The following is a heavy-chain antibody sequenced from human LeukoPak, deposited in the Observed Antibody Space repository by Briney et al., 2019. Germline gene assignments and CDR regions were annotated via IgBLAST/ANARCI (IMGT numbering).Heavy chain of an antibody. V-gene: IGHV3-48*03. D-gene: IGHD5-18*01. J-gene: IGHJ4*02. CDR1: GVNFGSYG. CDR3: AKGHTYGMI. CDR2: ISPSGTTM. Sequence: PGGSLRLSCAASGVNFGSYGMHWVRQAPGKGLEWDSYISPSGTTMDYADSVKGRFTISRDNAKDSLSLQMNSLGAEDTAVYYCAKGHTYGMIWGQGTLVTVSS.